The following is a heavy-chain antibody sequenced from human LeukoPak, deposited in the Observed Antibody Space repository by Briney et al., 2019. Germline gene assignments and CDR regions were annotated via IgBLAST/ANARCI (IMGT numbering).Heavy chain of an antibody. CDR3: AKRPISGDDKSFDY. CDR1: GFTVINYA. D-gene: IGHD2-21*01. V-gene: IGHV3-23*01. J-gene: IGHJ4*02. CDR2: IRESSGDT. Sequence: GGSQRLSCAASGFTVINYAMNWVRQAPGKGLEWVSTIRESSGDTYYEDSVKGRFTIYRDISKNTVYLQMNSLRVEDTAVYFCAKRPISGDDKSFDYWGQGLLVTVSS.